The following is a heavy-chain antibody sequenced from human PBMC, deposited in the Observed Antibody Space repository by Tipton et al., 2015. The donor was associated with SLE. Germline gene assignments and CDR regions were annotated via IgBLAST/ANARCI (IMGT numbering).Heavy chain of an antibody. V-gene: IGHV4-59*08. J-gene: IGHJ6*02. Sequence: GLVKPSETLSLTCTVSGDSIKSNYWSWIRQPPGKGLEWIGYTHYSGSTRYNPSLKSRVTISVDTSKNQFSLQLSSVTAADTAVYYCASSSAYYYGVDVWGQGTTVTVSS. D-gene: IGHD3-10*01. CDR3: ASSSAYYYGVDV. CDR2: THYSGST. CDR1: GDSIKSNY.